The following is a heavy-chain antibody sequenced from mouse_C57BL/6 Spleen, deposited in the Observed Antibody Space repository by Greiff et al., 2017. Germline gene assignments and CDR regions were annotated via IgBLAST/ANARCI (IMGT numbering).Heavy chain of an antibody. Sequence: EVKVEESGPGLVKPSQSLSLTCSVTGYSITSGYYWNWIRQFPGNKLEWMGYISYDGSNNYNPSLKNRISITRDTSKNQFFLKLNSVTTEDTATYYCAREDYGSPFAYWGQGTLVTVSA. V-gene: IGHV3-6*01. CDR3: AREDYGSPFAY. CDR1: GYSITSGYY. CDR2: ISYDGSN. D-gene: IGHD1-1*01. J-gene: IGHJ3*01.